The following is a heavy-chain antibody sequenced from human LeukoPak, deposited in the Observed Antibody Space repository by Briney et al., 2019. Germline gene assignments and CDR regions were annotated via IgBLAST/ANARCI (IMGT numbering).Heavy chain of an antibody. D-gene: IGHD6-13*01. V-gene: IGHV3-30*02. J-gene: IGHJ4*02. CDR2: IRFDGINK. Sequence: TGGSLRLSCAASGFTFSTYGIHWVRQAPGKGLEWVALIRFDGINKFYADSVKGRFTVSRDNSKNTVHLQMSSLRAEDMAVYYCAKIGLGSSSWWYFDYWGQEALVTVSS. CDR1: GFTFSTYG. CDR3: AKIGLGSSSWWYFDY.